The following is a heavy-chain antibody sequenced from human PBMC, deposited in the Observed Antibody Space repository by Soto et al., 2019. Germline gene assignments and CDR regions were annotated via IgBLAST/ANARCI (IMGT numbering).Heavy chain of an antibody. CDR2: ISSSGSTI. Sequence: PGGSLRLSCAASGFTFSSYEMNWVRQAPGKGLEWVSYISSSGSTIYYADSVKGRFTISRDNAKNSLYLQMNSLRAEDTAVYYCARDQPPNYYYGMDVWGQGTTVTVSS. V-gene: IGHV3-48*03. J-gene: IGHJ6*02. CDR3: ARDQPPNYYYGMDV. CDR1: GFTFSSYE.